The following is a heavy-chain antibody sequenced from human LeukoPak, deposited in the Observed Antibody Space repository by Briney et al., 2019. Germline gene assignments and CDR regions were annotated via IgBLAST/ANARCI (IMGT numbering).Heavy chain of an antibody. Sequence: GGSLRLSCAASGFTFSSYGMHWVRQAPGKGLEWVAVIWYDGSKSYADSVKGRFTISRDNSKNTLYLQMNSLRAEDTAVYYCAILASRGRDYYYYYGMDVWGQGTTVTVSS. CDR3: AILASRGRDYYYYYGMDV. CDR1: GFTFSSYG. V-gene: IGHV3-33*01. J-gene: IGHJ6*02. CDR2: IWYDGSK. D-gene: IGHD2/OR15-2a*01.